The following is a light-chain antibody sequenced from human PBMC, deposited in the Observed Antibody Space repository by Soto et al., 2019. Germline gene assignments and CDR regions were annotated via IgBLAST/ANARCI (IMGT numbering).Light chain of an antibody. Sequence: EVVLTQSPGTLSLSPGERVTLSCRASQSVASSYLAWYQQKPGRAPRLLIYDTSTRATGVPARFSGSGSGTEFSLTISSLQSEDFAVYYCQQYDNWPPCTFGQGTKLEVK. CDR1: QSVASSY. J-gene: IGKJ2*02. CDR3: QQYDNWPPCT. V-gene: IGKV3-15*01. CDR2: DTS.